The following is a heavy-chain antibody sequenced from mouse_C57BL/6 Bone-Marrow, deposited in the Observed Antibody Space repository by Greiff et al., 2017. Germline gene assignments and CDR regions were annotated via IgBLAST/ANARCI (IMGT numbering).Heavy chain of an antibody. Sequence: LQESGAELARPGASVKLSCKASGYTFTSYGISWVKQRTGQGLEWIGEIYPRSGNTYYNEKFKGKATLTADKSSSTAYMELRSLTSEDAAVYFCARGGHGRAKDYWGQGTTLTVSS. V-gene: IGHV1-81*01. CDR3: ARGGHGRAKDY. D-gene: IGHD1-1*01. CDR1: GYTFTSYG. CDR2: IYPRSGNT. J-gene: IGHJ2*01.